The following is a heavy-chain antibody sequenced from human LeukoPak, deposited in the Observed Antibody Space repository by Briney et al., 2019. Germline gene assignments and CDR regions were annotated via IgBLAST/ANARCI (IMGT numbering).Heavy chain of an antibody. Sequence: GASVKVSCKASGYTFTSYGISWVRQAPGQGLEWMGWISAYNGNTNYAQKLQGRVTMTTDTSTSTAYMELRSLRSDDTAVYYCARDQGPSYYDSSGYNDAFDIWGQGTMVTVSS. V-gene: IGHV1-18*01. CDR2: ISAYNGNT. J-gene: IGHJ3*02. CDR1: GYTFTSYG. CDR3: ARDQGPSYYDSSGYNDAFDI. D-gene: IGHD3-22*01.